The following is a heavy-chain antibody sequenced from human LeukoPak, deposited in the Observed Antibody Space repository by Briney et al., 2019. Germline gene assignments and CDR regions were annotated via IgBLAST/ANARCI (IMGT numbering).Heavy chain of an antibody. Sequence: SETLSLTCTVSGGSISSGGYYWSWIRQPPGKGLEWIGYIYHSGSTYYNPSLKSRVTISVDRSKNQFSLKLSSVTAADTAVYYCARDQGEYRLPSGLDYWGQGTLVTVSS. V-gene: IGHV4-30-2*01. CDR3: ARDQGEYRLPSGLDY. CDR2: IYHSGST. CDR1: GGSISSGGYY. J-gene: IGHJ4*02. D-gene: IGHD2-2*01.